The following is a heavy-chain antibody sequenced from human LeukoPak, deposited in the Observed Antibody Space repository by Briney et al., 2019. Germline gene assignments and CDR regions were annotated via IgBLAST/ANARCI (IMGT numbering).Heavy chain of an antibody. CDR3: ARVEGFYCSSASCPLDY. V-gene: IGHV4-4*02. Sequence: SETLSLTCAVSGDSISSTNWWSWVRQPPGKGLEWIGEIYHSGTTNYNPSLKSRVTISVDTSKNQFSLKLSSVTAADTAVYYCARVEGFYCSSASCPLDYWGQGTLVTVSS. D-gene: IGHD2-2*01. CDR2: IYHSGTT. J-gene: IGHJ4*02. CDR1: GDSISSTNW.